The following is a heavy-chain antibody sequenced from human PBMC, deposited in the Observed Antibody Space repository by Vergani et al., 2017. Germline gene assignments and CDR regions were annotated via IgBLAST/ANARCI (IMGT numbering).Heavy chain of an antibody. CDR1: GGTFSSYA. J-gene: IGHJ4*02. Sequence: QVQLVQSGAEVKKPGSSVKVSCKASGGTFSSYAISWVRQAPGQGLEWMGGIIPIFGTANYAQKFQGRVTITADESTSTAYMELSSLRSEDTAVYYCARVGEYCSSTXCYTEFRAWVHFDYWGQGTLVTVSS. D-gene: IGHD2-2*02. V-gene: IGHV1-69*01. CDR3: ARVGEYCSSTXCYTEFRAWVHFDY. CDR2: IIPIFGTA.